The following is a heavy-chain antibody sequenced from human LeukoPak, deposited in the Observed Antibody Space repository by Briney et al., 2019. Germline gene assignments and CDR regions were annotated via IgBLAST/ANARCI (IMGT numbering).Heavy chain of an antibody. J-gene: IGHJ4*02. D-gene: IGHD6-13*01. CDR3: ARGGAIAAAGIDY. CDR2: ISSSSSYT. V-gene: IGHV3-11*05. CDR1: YY. Sequence: YYWGWIRQAPGKGLEWVSYISSSSSYTNYADSVKGRFTISRDNAKNSLYLQMNSLRAEDTAVYYCARGGAIAAAGIDYWGQGTLVTVSS.